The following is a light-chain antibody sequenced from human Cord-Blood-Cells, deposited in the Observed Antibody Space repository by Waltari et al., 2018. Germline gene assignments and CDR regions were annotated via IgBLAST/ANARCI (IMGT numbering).Light chain of an antibody. J-gene: IGKJ3*01. CDR3: MQALQTPFT. Sequence: DIVMTQSPLSLPVTPGEPASISCRSRQSFLHSNGYNYLDWYLQKPGQSPQLLIYLGSNRASGVPDRFSGSGSGTDFTLKISRVEAEDVGVYYCMQALQTPFTFGPGTKVDIK. CDR2: LGS. CDR1: QSFLHSNGYNY. V-gene: IGKV2-28*01.